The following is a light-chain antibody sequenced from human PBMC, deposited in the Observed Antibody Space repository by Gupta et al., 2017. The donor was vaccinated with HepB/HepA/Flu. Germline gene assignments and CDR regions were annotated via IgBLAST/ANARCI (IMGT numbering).Light chain of an antibody. CDR1: QSISSW. CDR2: KAS. J-gene: IGKJ1*01. V-gene: IGKV1-5*03. CDR3: QQVQA. Sequence: DIQMTQSPSTLSASVGDRVTITCRASQSISSWLAWYQQKPGKAPKLLIYKASSLESGVPSRFSGSGSGTEFTLTISSLQPDDFATYYCQQVQALGQGTKVEIK.